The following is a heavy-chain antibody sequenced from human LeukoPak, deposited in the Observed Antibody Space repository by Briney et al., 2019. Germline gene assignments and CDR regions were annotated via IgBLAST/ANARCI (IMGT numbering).Heavy chain of an antibody. D-gene: IGHD3-10*01. CDR1: GFNFSTYS. J-gene: IGHJ3*02. CDR2: INSDGSST. V-gene: IGHV3-74*01. Sequence: HPGGSLRLSCAASGFNFSTYSMNWVRHAPGKGLVWVSRINSDGSSTNYADSVKGRFTISRDNAKNTLYLQMNSLRAEDTAVYYCAREGFGGIDAFDIWGQGTMVTVSS. CDR3: AREGFGGIDAFDI.